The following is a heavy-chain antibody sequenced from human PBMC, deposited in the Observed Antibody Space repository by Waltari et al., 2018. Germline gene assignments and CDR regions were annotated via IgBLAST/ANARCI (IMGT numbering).Heavy chain of an antibody. CDR3: ARVNIQQWLVPFDY. CDR2: INRNSGGT. CDR1: GYTFTGYY. D-gene: IGHD6-19*01. V-gene: IGHV1-2*02. Sequence: QVQLVQSGAEVKKPGASVKVSCKASGYTFTGYYMHWVRQAPGQGLEWMGWINRNSGGTNYAQKFQGRVTMTRDTSISTAYMELSRLRSDDTAVYYCARVNIQQWLVPFDYWGQGTLVTVSS. J-gene: IGHJ4*02.